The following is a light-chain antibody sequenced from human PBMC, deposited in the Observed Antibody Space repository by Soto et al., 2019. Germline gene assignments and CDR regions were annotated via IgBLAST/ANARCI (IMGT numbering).Light chain of an antibody. CDR1: QGVRSW. Sequence: DIQLSQSPSILSASVGDRVTITCRASQGVRSWLAWYQQQPGKAPKLLIYYDSTLEGRVPSRFSGSGSGTEYTLTISSLQPEDFATYYCQQYNPHSLYSFGQGTKLEIK. V-gene: IGKV1-5*01. CDR3: QQYNPHSLYS. J-gene: IGKJ2*01. CDR2: YDS.